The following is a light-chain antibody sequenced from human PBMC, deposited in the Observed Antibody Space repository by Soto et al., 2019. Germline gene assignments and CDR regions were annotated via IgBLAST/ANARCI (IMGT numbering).Light chain of an antibody. CDR2: RNN. CDR1: SSNIGSNY. CDR3: AAWDDSLSGGV. J-gene: IGLJ1*01. V-gene: IGLV1-47*01. Sequence: VLTQPPSASGTPGQRVTISCSGSSSNIGSNYVYWYQQLPGTAPKLLIYRNNQRPSGVPDRFSGSKSGTSASLAVSGLRSEDEADYYCAAWDDSLSGGVFGTGTKLTVL.